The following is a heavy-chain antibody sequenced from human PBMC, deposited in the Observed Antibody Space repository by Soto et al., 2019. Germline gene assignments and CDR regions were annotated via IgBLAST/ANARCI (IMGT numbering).Heavy chain of an antibody. CDR1: GFTFDDYA. Sequence: EVQLVESGGGLVQPGRSLRLSCAASGFTFDDYAMHWVRQAPWTGLEWVSGISWNSGSIGYADSVKGRFTISRDNAKNSLYLQMNSLRAEDTALYYCAKDMERGDYYYYGMDVWGQGTTVTVSS. V-gene: IGHV3-9*01. D-gene: IGHD1-1*01. CDR3: AKDMERGDYYYYGMDV. CDR2: ISWNSGSI. J-gene: IGHJ6*02.